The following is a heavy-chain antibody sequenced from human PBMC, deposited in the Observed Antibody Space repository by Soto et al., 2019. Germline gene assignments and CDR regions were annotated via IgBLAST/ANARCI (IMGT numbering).Heavy chain of an antibody. V-gene: IGHV4-31*03. Sequence: TLSLTCSVSGYSISRNSYFWTWIRQHPGKGLEWIGYIYYDGRSYYTPSLKSRVIISVDTSKNQFSLNLTAVTAADTAVYYCARGTMLRGPGYYYAMDVWGQGTTVTVS. CDR1: GYSISRNSYF. J-gene: IGHJ6*02. CDR2: IYYDGRS. D-gene: IGHD3-10*01. CDR3: ARGTMLRGPGYYYAMDV.